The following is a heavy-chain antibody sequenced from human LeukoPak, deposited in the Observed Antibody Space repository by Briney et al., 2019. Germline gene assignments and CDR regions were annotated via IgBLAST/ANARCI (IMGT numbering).Heavy chain of an antibody. Sequence: GGSLRLSCAAPGFTFSSYGMHWVRQAPGKGLEWVAFIRYDGSNKYHADSVKGRFTISRDNSKNTLYLQMNSLRAEDTAVYYCAKDLGRFGELIDYWGQGTLVTVSS. CDR2: IRYDGSNK. J-gene: IGHJ4*02. CDR3: AKDLGRFGELIDY. CDR1: GFTFSSYG. V-gene: IGHV3-30*02. D-gene: IGHD3-10*01.